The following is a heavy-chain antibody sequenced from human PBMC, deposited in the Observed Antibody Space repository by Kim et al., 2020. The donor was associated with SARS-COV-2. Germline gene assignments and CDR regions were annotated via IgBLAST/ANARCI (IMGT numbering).Heavy chain of an antibody. CDR3: ARRGIGLYYYGMDV. J-gene: IGHJ6*02. Sequence: YIPSFQGQVTISADKSSSPAYLQWSSLKASDTAMYYCARRGIGLYYYGMDVWGQGTTVTVSS. V-gene: IGHV5-51*01. D-gene: IGHD3-16*01.